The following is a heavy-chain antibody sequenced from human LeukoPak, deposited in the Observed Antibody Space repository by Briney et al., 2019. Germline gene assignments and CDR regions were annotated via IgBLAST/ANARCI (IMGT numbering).Heavy chain of an antibody. CDR1: GYTFTSYY. V-gene: IGHV1-46*01. CDR3: ARAVGLNYYGSGSPFDY. J-gene: IGHJ4*02. D-gene: IGHD3-10*01. Sequence: GASVKVSCKASGYTFTSYYMHWVRQAPGQGLEWMGIINPSGGSTSYAQKFQGRVTMTRDTSTSTVYMELSSLRSEDTAVYYCARAVGLNYYGSGSPFDYWGQGTLVTVSS. CDR2: INPSGGST.